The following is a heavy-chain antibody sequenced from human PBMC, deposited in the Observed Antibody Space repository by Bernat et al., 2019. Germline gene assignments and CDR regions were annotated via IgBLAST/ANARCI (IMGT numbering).Heavy chain of an antibody. J-gene: IGHJ6*02. CDR2: IYHSGST. D-gene: IGHD6-19*01. CDR3: TGQQWLGPYYYYGMDA. CDR1: GGSISSSNW. V-gene: IGHV4-4*02. Sequence: QVQRQESGPGLVKPSGTLSLTCAVSGGSISSSNWWSWVRQPPGKGLAWIGEIYHSGSTNYNPSLKSRVTISVNKTKTQFSLKLSSVTAADTAVYYCTGQQWLGPYYYYGMDAWGQGTTVTVSS.